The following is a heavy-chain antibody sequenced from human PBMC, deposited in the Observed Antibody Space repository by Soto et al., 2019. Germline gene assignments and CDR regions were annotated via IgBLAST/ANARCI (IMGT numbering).Heavy chain of an antibody. CDR2: INPDNSHT. CDR3: AGGSSGLSY. CDR1: GYTFTHYG. Sequence: ASVKVSCKASGYTFTHYGISWWRQAPGQGPEWMGWINPDNSHTKFEQRFQGRVTMTTDTSTTTAYMDLRLLTSDDTAVYYCAGGSSGLSYWGQGTLVTVSS. J-gene: IGHJ4*02. V-gene: IGHV1-18*04.